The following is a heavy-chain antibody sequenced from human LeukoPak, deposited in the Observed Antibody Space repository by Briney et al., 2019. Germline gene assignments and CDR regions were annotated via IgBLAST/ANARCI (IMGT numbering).Heavy chain of an antibody. V-gene: IGHV1-2*06. Sequence: ASVKVSCKASGYTFTGYYMHWVRQAPGQGLEWMGRINPNSGGTNYAQKLQGRVTMTTDTSTSTAYMELRSLRSDDTAVYYCARDKEGVDYYDSSGYSRELDYWGQGTLVTVSS. CDR2: INPNSGGT. CDR1: GYTFTGYY. J-gene: IGHJ4*02. CDR3: ARDKEGVDYYDSSGYSRELDY. D-gene: IGHD3-22*01.